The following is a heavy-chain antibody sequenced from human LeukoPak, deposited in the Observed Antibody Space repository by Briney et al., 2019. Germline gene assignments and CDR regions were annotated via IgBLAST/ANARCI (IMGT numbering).Heavy chain of an antibody. V-gene: IGHV3-33*01. J-gene: IGHJ4*02. D-gene: IGHD1-26*01. CDR1: GFTFSSYG. CDR3: ARDISGFDY. CDR2: IWYDGSNK. Sequence: GRSLRLSCAASGFTFSSYGMQWVRQAPGKGLEWVAVIWYDGSNKYYADSVKGLFTISRDNSKNTLYLQMNSLRAEDTAVYYCARDISGFDYWGQGTLVTVSS.